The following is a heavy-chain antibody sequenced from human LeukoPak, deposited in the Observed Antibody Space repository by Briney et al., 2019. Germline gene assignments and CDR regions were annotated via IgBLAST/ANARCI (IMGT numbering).Heavy chain of an antibody. Sequence: ASVKVSCEASGGTFSSYAISWVRQAPGQGLEWMGGIIPIFGTANYAQKFQGRVTITTDESPSTAYMELSSLRSEYTVLYSCARHTYYYGNSGLQYDAFDICGQGKMVTVSS. CDR2: IIPIFGTA. D-gene: IGHD3-22*01. CDR1: GGTFSSYA. J-gene: IGHJ3*02. CDR3: ARHTYYYGNSGLQYDAFDI. V-gene: IGHV1-69*05.